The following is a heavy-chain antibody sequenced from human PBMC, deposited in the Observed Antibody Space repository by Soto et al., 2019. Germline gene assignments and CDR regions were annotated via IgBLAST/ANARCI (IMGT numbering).Heavy chain of an antibody. J-gene: IGHJ5*02. CDR2: IYYSGST. CDR1: GVPISTDDYY. D-gene: IGHD3-3*01. CDR3: ARSYYDFWSGYYTPPGWFDP. Sequence: SETLSLTCTVSGVPISTDDYYWTWIRQPPGKGLEWIGYIYYSGSTYYNWSLKSRVTISVDTSKNQFSLKLSSVTAADTAVYYCARSYYDFWSGYYTPPGWFDPWGQGTLVTVSS. V-gene: IGHV4-30-4*01.